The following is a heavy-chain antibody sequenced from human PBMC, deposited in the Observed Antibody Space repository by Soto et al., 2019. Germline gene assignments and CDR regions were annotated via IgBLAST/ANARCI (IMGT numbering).Heavy chain of an antibody. Sequence: QLQLQETGPGLVRPSETLSLTCTVSGGSINSSSYYWGWIRQPPGKGLEWIGSIDYSGDAYYNPPLKSRVTSSIDTSKNQFSLKMFSVTAADTAVYYCARHHVLVVDPWGQGTLVPGSS. CDR2: IDYSGDA. CDR3: ARHHVLVVDP. D-gene: IGHD2-15*01. V-gene: IGHV4-39*01. CDR1: GGSINSSSYY. J-gene: IGHJ5*02.